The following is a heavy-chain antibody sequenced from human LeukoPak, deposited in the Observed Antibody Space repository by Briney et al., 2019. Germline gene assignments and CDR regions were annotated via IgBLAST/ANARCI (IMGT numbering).Heavy chain of an antibody. CDR2: IYYSGST. D-gene: IGHD3-3*01. V-gene: IGHV4-39*07. CDR3: ARVRKPYYDFWSGYPNRGKEYYFDY. CDR1: GGSISSSSYY. Sequence: PSETLSLTCTVSGGSISSSSYYWGWIRQPPGKGLEWIGSIYYSGSTNYNPSLKSRVTISVDTSKNQFSLKLSSVTAADTAVYYCARVRKPYYDFWSGYPNRGKEYYFDYWGQGTLVTVSS. J-gene: IGHJ4*02.